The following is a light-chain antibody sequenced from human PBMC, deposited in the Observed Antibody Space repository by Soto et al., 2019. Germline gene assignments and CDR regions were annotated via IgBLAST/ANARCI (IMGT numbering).Light chain of an antibody. V-gene: IGKV3-20*01. CDR3: QQYANSPIT. J-gene: IGKJ5*01. CDR1: QTVSSNF. Sequence: VSPGXXATRSCRASQTVSSNFLAWYQQKPGQAPRLLIYGVSSRASGIPDRFFGSGSGTDFTLTINRLEPEDFAVYYCQQYANSPITFGQGTRLEN. CDR2: GVS.